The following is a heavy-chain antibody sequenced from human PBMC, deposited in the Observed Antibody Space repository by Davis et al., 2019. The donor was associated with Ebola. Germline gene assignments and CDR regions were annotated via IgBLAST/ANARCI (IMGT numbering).Heavy chain of an antibody. D-gene: IGHD3-10*01. CDR1: GGSISRSSYY. CDR2: IFYSGSA. V-gene: IGHV4-39*01. CDR3: ARQFPPAQYYYGSGSRLDD. J-gene: IGHJ4*02. Sequence: SETLSLTCTVSGGSISRSSYYWGWIRQPPGKGLEWIGNIFYSGSAYYNPSLKSRVTISVDTSKNQFSLKLTSVTAADTAVYYCARQFPPAQYYYGSGSRLDDWGQGILVTVSS.